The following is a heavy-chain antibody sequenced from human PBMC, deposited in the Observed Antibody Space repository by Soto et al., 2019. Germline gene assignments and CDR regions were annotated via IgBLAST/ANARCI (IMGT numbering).Heavy chain of an antibody. D-gene: IGHD6-6*01. CDR3: ARDLYSSSDGVDV. CDR2: IWYDGSNK. V-gene: IGHV3-33*01. Sequence: GGSLRLSCAASGFTFSSYGMHWVRQAPGKGLEWVAVIWYDGSNKYYADSVKGRFTISRDNSKNTLYLQMNSLRAEDTAVYYCARDLYSSSDGVDVWGQGTTVTVSS. CDR1: GFTFSSYG. J-gene: IGHJ6*02.